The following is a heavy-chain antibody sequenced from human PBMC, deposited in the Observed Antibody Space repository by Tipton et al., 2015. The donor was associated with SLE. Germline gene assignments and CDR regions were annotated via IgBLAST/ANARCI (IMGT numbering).Heavy chain of an antibody. V-gene: IGHV1-18*01. D-gene: IGHD3-9*01. CDR3: RLTLTGYYEFDY. J-gene: IGHJ4*02. Sequence: QSGAEVKKPGASVKVSCKASGYTFISYGISWVRQAPGQGLEWMGWISAYNGNTNYAQTLQGRVTMTTDTSTSTAYMELRSLRSDDTAVYYCRLTLTGYYEFDYWGQGTLVTVSS. CDR2: ISAYNGNT. CDR1: GYTFISYG.